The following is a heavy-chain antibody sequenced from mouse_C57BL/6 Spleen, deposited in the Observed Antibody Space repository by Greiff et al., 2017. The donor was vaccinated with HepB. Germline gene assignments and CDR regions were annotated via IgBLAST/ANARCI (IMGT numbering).Heavy chain of an antibody. J-gene: IGHJ4*01. D-gene: IGHD1-1*01. CDR2: IDPSDSYT. V-gene: IGHV1-50*01. CDR1: GYTFTSYW. CDR3: ARWMSYGSSYVPYAMDY. Sequence: QVQLQQPGAELVKPGASVKLSCKASGYTFTSYWMQWVKQRPGQGLEWIGEIDPSDSYTNYNQKFKGKATLTVDTSSSTAYMQLSSLTSEDSAVYYCARWMSYGSSYVPYAMDYWGQGTSVTVSS.